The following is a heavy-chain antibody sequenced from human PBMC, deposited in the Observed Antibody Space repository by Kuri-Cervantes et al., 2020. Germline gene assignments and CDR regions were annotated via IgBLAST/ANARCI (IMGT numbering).Heavy chain of an antibody. J-gene: IGHJ6*02. CDR2: IYSGGST. CDR1: GFTFSSYW. CDR3: ASGSFAFDYYYGMDV. D-gene: IGHD3-10*01. Sequence: GESLKISCAASGFTFSSYWMSWVRQAPGKGLEWVSVIYSGGSTYYADSVKGRFTISRDNSKNTLYLQMNSLRAEDTAVYYCASGSFAFDYYYGMDVWGQGTTVTVSS. V-gene: IGHV3-53*01.